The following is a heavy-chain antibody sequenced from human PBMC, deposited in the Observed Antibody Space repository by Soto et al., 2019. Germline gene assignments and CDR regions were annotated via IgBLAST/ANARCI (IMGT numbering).Heavy chain of an antibody. CDR2: VDGSGGDT. J-gene: IGHJ4*02. CDR3: ARDRWPVSIDY. Sequence: GGSLRLSCAASGFTFSSHAMGWLRQAPGTGPEWVAFVDGSGGDTSYADSVKGRFTISRDNSNNTLYLQMNSLRAEDTGVYYCARDRWPVSIDYWGQGTLVTVSS. D-gene: IGHD2-15*01. V-gene: IGHV3-23*01. CDR1: GFTFSSHA.